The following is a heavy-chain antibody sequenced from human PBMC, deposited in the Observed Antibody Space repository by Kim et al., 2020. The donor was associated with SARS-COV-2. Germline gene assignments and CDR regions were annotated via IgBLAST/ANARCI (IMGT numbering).Heavy chain of an antibody. J-gene: IGHJ2*01. D-gene: IGHD4-17*01. CDR1: GYTFTSYD. Sequence: ASVKVSCKASGYTFTSYDINWVRQATGQGLEWMGWMNPNSGNTDYAQKFQGRVTMTRNTSISTAYMELSSLRSEDTAVYYCAREAVTTYWYFDLWGRGTLVTVSS. V-gene: IGHV1-8*01. CDR3: AREAVTTYWYFDL. CDR2: MNPNSGNT.